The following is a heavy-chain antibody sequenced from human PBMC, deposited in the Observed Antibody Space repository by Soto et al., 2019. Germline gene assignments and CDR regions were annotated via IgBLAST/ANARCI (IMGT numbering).Heavy chain of an antibody. CDR3: AREVGGGRQYYFDS. CDR2: TNPSNGGT. V-gene: IGHV1-2*02. Sequence: SGKVSLKASGYTFTCYYITWVRQAPGQGLEWMGWTNPSNGGTNYAQKFQGRVTMTRDTSLSIGYMELTTLRSDDTAVFYCAREVGGGRQYYFDSWGLGTLVTVSS. D-gene: IGHD3-16*01. CDR1: GYTFTCYY. J-gene: IGHJ4*02.